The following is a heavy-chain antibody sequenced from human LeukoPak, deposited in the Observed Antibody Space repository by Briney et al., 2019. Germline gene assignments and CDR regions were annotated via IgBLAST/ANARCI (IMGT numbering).Heavy chain of an antibody. CDR3: ARVGDYYDSSGDFDY. CDR2: INPNSGGT. Sequence: ASVKVSCKASGYTLTGYYMHWVRQAPGQGLEWMGWINPNSGGTNYAQKFQGRVTMTRDTSISTAYMELSRLRSDDTAVYYCARVGDYYDSSGDFDYWGQGTLVTVSS. CDR1: GYTLTGYY. J-gene: IGHJ4*02. D-gene: IGHD3-22*01. V-gene: IGHV1-2*02.